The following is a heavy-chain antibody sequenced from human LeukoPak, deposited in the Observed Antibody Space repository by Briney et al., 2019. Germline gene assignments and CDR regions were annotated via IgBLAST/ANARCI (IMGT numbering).Heavy chain of an antibody. J-gene: IGHJ4*02. CDR3: ARGYYYDSSGYSPYDY. CDR1: GFTFSSYE. V-gene: IGHV3-48*03. D-gene: IGHD3-22*01. CDR2: ISSSGSTI. Sequence: GGSLRLSCAASGFTFSSYEMNWVRQAPGKGLEWVSYISSSGSTIYYADSVKGRFTISRDNAKNSLYLQMNSLRAEDTAVYYCARGYYYDSSGYSPYDYWGQGTLVTVSS.